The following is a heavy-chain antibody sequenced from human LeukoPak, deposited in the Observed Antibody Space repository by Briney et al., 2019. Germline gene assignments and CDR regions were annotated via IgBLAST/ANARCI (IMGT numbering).Heavy chain of an antibody. CDR3: ARNGGRRYCSPTNCYPFWDY. D-gene: IGHD2-2*01. CDR1: GFTFSSYW. J-gene: IGHJ4*02. V-gene: IGHV3-7*01. Sequence: PGGSLRLSCAASGFTFSSYWMSWVRQAPGKGLEWVANIKEDGSETYHVDSVRGRFTISRDNAKNSLYLQMNSLRAEDTAVYYCARNGGRRYCSPTNCYPFWDYWGQGALVTVSS. CDR2: IKEDGSET.